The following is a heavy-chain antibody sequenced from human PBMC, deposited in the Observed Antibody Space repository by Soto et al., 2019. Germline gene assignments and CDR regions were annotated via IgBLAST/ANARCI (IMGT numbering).Heavy chain of an antibody. CDR2: IYYSGST. Sequence: PSETLSLTCTVSGGSISSGGYYWSWIRQHPGKGLEWIGYIYYSGSTYYNPSLKSRVTISVDTSKNQFSLKLSSVTAADTAVYYCAGFGGTTALNFDYWGQGTLVTVSS. D-gene: IGHD4-17*01. CDR3: AGFGGTTALNFDY. CDR1: GGSISSGGYY. J-gene: IGHJ4*02. V-gene: IGHV4-31*03.